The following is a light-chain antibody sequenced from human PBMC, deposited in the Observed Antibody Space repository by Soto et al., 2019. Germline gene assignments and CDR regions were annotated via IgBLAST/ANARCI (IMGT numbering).Light chain of an antibody. CDR1: SSDVGGYNY. CDR2: DVS. V-gene: IGLV2-11*01. CDR3: CSHAASYTYV. J-gene: IGLJ1*01. Sequence: QSVLTQPRSVSGSPGQSVTISCTGTSSDVGGYNYVSWYQQRPGKAPKLMIYDVSRRPSGVPGRFSGSKSGNMASLTISGLQAEDEAEYFCCSHAASYTYVFGPGTKVTVL.